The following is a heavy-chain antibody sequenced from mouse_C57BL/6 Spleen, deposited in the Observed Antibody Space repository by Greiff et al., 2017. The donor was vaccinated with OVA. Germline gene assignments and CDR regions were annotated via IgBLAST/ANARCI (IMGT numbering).Heavy chain of an antibody. V-gene: IGHV14-4*01. D-gene: IGHD2-1*01. Sequence: VQLQQSGAELVRPGASVKLSCTASGFNIKDDYMHWVKQRPEQGLEWIGWIDPENGDTEYASKFKGKATITADTSSNTAYLQLSSLTSEDTAVYYCATNYYCNQGFAYWGQGTLVTVSA. CDR1: GFNIKDDY. CDR3: ATNYYCNQGFAY. CDR2: IDPENGDT. J-gene: IGHJ3*01.